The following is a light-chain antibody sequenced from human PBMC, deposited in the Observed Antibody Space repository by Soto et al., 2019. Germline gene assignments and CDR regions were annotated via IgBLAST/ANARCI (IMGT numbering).Light chain of an antibody. Sequence: DIVMTQSPLSLPVTPGEPASISCRSSQSLLHSNGYNYLDWYLQKPGQSPQLLIYLGSNRASGVPDRFSGSGSGTDFTLKISRVEAEDVGVYYCMQALQTLHTFGGGTKVEIK. CDR1: QSLLHSNGYNY. CDR2: LGS. CDR3: MQALQTLHT. V-gene: IGKV2-28*01. J-gene: IGKJ4*01.